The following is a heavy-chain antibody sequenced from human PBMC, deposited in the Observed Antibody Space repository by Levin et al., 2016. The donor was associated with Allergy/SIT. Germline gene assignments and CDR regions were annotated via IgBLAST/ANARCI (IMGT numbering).Heavy chain of an antibody. CDR2: ISSSSDYT. J-gene: IGHJ4*02. V-gene: IGHV3-21*01. CDR3: ARDQVGYGLDY. CDR1: GFIFSSYS. D-gene: IGHD5-12*01. Sequence: GGSLRLSCAASGFIFSSYSVDWVRQAPGKGLEWVSSISSSSDYTYYADSVKGRFTISRDDAKNSLYLQMNSLRAEDTAVYYCARDQVGYGLDYWGQGTLVSVSS.